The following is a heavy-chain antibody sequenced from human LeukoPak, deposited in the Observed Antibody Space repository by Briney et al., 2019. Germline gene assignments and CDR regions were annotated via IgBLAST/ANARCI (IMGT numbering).Heavy chain of an antibody. CDR2: IYYSGST. D-gene: IGHD3-10*01. Sequence: SETLSLTCTVSGGSISSYYWSWIRQPPGKGLEWIGYIYYSGSTNYNPSLKSRVTISVDTSKNQFSLKLSSVTAADTAVYYCARGYYGSGSYSVRWFDPWGQEALVAVSS. V-gene: IGHV4-59*01. CDR1: GGSISSYY. J-gene: IGHJ5*02. CDR3: ARGYYGSGSYSVRWFDP.